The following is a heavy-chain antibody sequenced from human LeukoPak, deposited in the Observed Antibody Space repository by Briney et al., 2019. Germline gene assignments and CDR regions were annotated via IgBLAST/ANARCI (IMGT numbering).Heavy chain of an antibody. CDR2: IYYSGST. J-gene: IGHJ4*02. V-gene: IGHV4-31*03. D-gene: IGHD6-13*01. CDR1: GGSISSGGYY. CDR3: ARGVEQQLAFDY. Sequence: SETLSLTCTVSGGSISSGGYYWSRIRQHPGKGLEWIGYIYYSGSTYYNPSLKSRVTISVDTSKNQFSLKLSSVTAADTAVYYCARGVEQQLAFDYWGQGTLVTVSS.